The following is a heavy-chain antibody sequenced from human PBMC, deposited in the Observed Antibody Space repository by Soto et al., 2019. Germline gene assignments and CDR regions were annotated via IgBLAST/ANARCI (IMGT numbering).Heavy chain of an antibody. CDR2: IWYDGSNK. V-gene: IGHV3-33*01. CDR1: GFTFSSYG. D-gene: IGHD3-3*01. J-gene: IGHJ6*02. CDR3: AREDWSGYYDYYYYGMDV. Sequence: QVQLVESGGGVVQPGRSLRLSCAASGFTFSSYGMHWVRQAPGKGLEWVAVIWYDGSNKYYADSVKGRFTISRDNSKNPLYLQMNSLRAEDTAVYYCAREDWSGYYDYYYYGMDVWGQGTTVTVSS.